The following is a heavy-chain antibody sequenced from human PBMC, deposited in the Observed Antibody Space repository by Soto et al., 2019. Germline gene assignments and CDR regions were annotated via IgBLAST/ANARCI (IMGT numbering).Heavy chain of an antibody. Sequence: QVQLVQSGAEVKKPGASVKVSCQASGYTFTAFYMNWVRQAPGQGLEWMGWVNPNTGLTKYAQKFRDRVTMNRDTSINTAYMELSGLTSDDTAVYYCTTLRLDPWGQGTLVTVSS. CDR1: GYTFTAFY. CDR3: TTLRLDP. J-gene: IGHJ5*02. V-gene: IGHV1-2*02. CDR2: VNPNTGLT. D-gene: IGHD6-25*01.